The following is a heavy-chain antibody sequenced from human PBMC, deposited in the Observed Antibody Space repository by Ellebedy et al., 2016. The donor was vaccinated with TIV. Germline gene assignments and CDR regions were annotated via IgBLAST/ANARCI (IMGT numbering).Heavy chain of an antibody. V-gene: IGHV3-21*01. D-gene: IGHD6-13*01. CDR1: GFTFSDYT. CDR3: AMLFGSSWYPLYGMDV. J-gene: IGHJ6*02. Sequence: GESLKISCAASGFTFSDYTMNWVRQAPGKGLEWVSSISSTSSYIYYADSVKGRFTISRDNAKTSLYLQVNSLRAEDTAVYYCAMLFGSSWYPLYGMDVWGPGTTVTVSS. CDR2: ISSTSSYI.